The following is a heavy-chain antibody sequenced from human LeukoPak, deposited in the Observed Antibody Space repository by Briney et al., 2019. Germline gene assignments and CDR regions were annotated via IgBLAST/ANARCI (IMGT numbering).Heavy chain of an antibody. J-gene: IGHJ4*02. CDR1: GGSISSSSYY. CDR3: ARPSYCSGGSCYSDY. V-gene: IGHV4-39*01. D-gene: IGHD2-15*01. CDR2: IYYSGST. Sequence: PSETLSLTCTVSGGSISSSSYYWGWIRQPPGKGLEWIGSIYYSGSTYYNPPLKSRVTISVDTSKNQFSLKLSSVTAADTAVYYCARPSYCSGGSCYSDYWGQGTLVTVSS.